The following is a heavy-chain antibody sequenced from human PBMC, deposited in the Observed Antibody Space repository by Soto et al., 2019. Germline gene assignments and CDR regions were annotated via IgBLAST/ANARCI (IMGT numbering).Heavy chain of an antibody. CDR3: AKSVGWLQLPFDY. CDR2: ISGSGGST. CDR1: GFTFSSYA. V-gene: IGHV3-23*01. D-gene: IGHD5-12*01. J-gene: IGHJ4*02. Sequence: GGSLRLSCAASGFTFSSYAMSRVRQAPGKGLEWVSAISGSGGSTYYADSVKGRFTISRDNSKNTLYLQMNSLRAEDTAVYYCAKSVGWLQLPFDYWGQGTLVTVSS.